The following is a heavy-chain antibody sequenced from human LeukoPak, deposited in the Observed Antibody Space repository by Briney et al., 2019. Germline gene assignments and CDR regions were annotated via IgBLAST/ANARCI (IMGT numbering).Heavy chain of an antibody. Sequence: GRSLRLSCAASGFTFSSYGMHWVRQAPGKGLEWVAVISYDGSNKYYADSVKGRFTISRDNSKNTLYLQMNSLRAEDTAVYYCVKGGIDSSGPWWYFDLWGRGTLVTVSS. J-gene: IGHJ2*01. D-gene: IGHD6-19*01. CDR3: VKGGIDSSGPWWYFDL. V-gene: IGHV3-30*18. CDR2: ISYDGSNK. CDR1: GFTFSSYG.